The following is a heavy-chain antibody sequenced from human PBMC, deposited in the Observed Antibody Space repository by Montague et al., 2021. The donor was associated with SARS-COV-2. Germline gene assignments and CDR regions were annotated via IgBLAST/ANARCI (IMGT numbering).Heavy chain of an antibody. CDR3: SRNESATLPAVS. D-gene: IGHD2-15*01. V-gene: IGHV4-59*12. CDR1: GGSISSFY. CDR2: ISDSGST. Sequence: SETLSLTCTVSGGSISSFYWSWFRQPPGKGLEWIGYISDSGSTNYNPSLTSRVNISVDTAKNKFSLKVNSVTAADTAVYYCSRNESATLPAVSWGQGTLVTVSS. J-gene: IGHJ5*02.